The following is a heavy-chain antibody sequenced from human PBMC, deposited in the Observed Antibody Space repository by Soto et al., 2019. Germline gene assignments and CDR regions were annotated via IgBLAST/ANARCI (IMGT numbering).Heavy chain of an antibody. CDR1: GYSFAGYW. J-gene: IGHJ4*02. D-gene: IGHD3-22*01. CDR3: ARQIYDSDTGPNFQYYFDS. V-gene: IGHV5-10-1*01. Sequence: GESMKISCQGSGYSFAGYWITWVRQKPGKGLEWMGRIDPSDSQTYYSPSFRGHVTISVTKSITTVFLQWSSLRASDTAMYYCARQIYDSDTGPNFQYYFDSWGQGTPVTVSS. CDR2: IDPSDSQT.